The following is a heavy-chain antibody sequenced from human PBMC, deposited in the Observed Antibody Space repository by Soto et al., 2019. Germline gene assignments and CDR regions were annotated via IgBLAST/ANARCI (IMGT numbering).Heavy chain of an antibody. Sequence: SETLSLTFTFSGCSISSYYWSWIRQPPGKGLEWIGYIYYSGSTNYNPSLKSRVTISVDTSKNQFSLKLSSVTAADTAVYYCASSTRLLHNYYYYYGMDVWGQGTTVTVSS. J-gene: IGHJ6*02. CDR3: ASSTRLLHNYYYYYGMDV. D-gene: IGHD3-22*01. V-gene: IGHV4-59*01. CDR2: IYYSGST. CDR1: GCSISSYY.